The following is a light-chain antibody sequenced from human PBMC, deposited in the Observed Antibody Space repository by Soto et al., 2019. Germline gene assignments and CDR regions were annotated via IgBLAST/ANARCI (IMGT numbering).Light chain of an antibody. CDR2: SNN. CDR3: AAWDDSLNGPL. Sequence: QSVLTQPPSASGTPGQRVTISRSGSSSNIGSNTVNWYQQLPGTAPKLLIYSNNQRPSGVPDRFSGSKSGTSASLAISGLQSEDEADYYCAAWDDSLNGPLFGGGTKLTVL. J-gene: IGLJ2*01. CDR1: SSNIGSNT. V-gene: IGLV1-44*01.